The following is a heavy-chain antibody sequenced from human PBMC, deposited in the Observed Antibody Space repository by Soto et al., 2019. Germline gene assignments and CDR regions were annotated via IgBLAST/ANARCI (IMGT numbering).Heavy chain of an antibody. CDR1: GFSFRTYG. D-gene: IGHD1-26*01. Sequence: GGSLRLSCAASGFSFRTYGMHWVRQAPGQGLQWVAAVTDDGTKTYYGDSVKGRFTISRDNSKNTVFLHMNSLRIEDTAVYYCAKVGDVYNSFFDHWGQGALVTVLL. CDR2: VTDDGTKT. V-gene: IGHV3-30*18. CDR3: AKVGDVYNSFFDH. J-gene: IGHJ4*02.